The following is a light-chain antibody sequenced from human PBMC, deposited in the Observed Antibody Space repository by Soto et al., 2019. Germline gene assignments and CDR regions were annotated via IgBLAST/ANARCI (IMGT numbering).Light chain of an antibody. CDR3: SAYTARSTLV. Sequence: QSALTQPASVSGSAGQSITISCSGTMRDVGAYNLVSWYQQHPGTAPKLIIYEVRNRSSGISSRFSGSRSGNTASLTISGLQSEDGGAYYCSAYTARSTLVFGGGTKLTVL. CDR2: EVR. J-gene: IGLJ3*02. V-gene: IGLV2-14*01. CDR1: MRDVGAYNL.